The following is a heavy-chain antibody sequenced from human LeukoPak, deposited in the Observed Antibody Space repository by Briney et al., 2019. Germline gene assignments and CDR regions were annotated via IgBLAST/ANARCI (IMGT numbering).Heavy chain of an antibody. CDR2: ISHDGSNK. J-gene: IGHJ4*02. Sequence: GTLRLSCVASGFTFSSYGMHWVRRAPGKGLEWMTVISHDGSNKYYVDSVKGRFTISRDNSKSTLYLQMNSLRAEDTAVYYCAKEGYYGSGSFPDSWGQGTLVTVSS. V-gene: IGHV3-30*18. D-gene: IGHD3-10*01. CDR3: AKEGYYGSGSFPDS. CDR1: GFTFSSYG.